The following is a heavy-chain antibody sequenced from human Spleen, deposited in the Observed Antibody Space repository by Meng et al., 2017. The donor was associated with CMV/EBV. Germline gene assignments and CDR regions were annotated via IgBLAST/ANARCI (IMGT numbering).Heavy chain of an antibody. J-gene: IGHJ4*02. D-gene: IGHD2-15*01. CDR2: INGDGSSR. Sequence: GESLKISCAASGFTFSSYWMHWVRQAPGKGLVWASRINGDGSSRSYGDSVKGRFIISRDNGKNTLYLQMNSLRAEDSAVYYCARDVVEGSVWLGYWGQGTLVTVSS. V-gene: IGHV3-74*01. CDR3: ARDVVEGSVWLGY. CDR1: GFTFSSYW.